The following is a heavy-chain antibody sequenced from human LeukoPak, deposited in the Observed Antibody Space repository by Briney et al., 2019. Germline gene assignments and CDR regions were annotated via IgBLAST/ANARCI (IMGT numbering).Heavy chain of an antibody. Sequence: PGGSLRLSCAASGFTFSHYAIHWVRQAPGKGLEWVALILYDGSNEYYADSVKGRFSISRDNSKNTLYLQMNSLRAEDTAVYYCAREGPRGNSQFDYWGQGTLVTVSS. D-gene: IGHD2/OR15-2a*01. CDR1: GFTFSHYA. J-gene: IGHJ4*02. CDR2: ILYDGSNE. V-gene: IGHV3-30-3*01. CDR3: AREGPRGNSQFDY.